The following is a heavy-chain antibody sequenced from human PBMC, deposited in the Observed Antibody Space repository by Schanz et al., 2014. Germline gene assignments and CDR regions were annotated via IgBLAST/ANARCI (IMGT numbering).Heavy chain of an antibody. Sequence: QVHLVQSGAEVHKPGASLKISCKASGYTFTSDSMHWVRQAPGQGLEWMGIINPSGGGTSYALRFQDRVTVTRDTSRSTVYMELSSLRSEDTAVYYCARAPTAYCSDTSCLGTPFDYWGQGTLVTVSS. D-gene: IGHD2-2*01. CDR1: GYTFTSDS. V-gene: IGHV1-46*03. CDR2: INPSGGGT. J-gene: IGHJ4*02. CDR3: ARAPTAYCSDTSCLGTPFDY.